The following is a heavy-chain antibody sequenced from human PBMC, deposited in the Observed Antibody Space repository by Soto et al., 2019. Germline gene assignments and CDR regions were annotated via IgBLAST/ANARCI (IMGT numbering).Heavy chain of an antibody. D-gene: IGHD3-22*01. CDR1: EGTFSSYT. V-gene: IGHV1-69*02. CDR2: IIPILGIA. CDR3: ARAQVEVSAPAGWFGP. J-gene: IGHJ5*02. Sequence: QVQLVQSGAEVQKPGSSVKVSCKASEGTFSSYTISWVRQAPGQGLEWMGRIIPILGIANYAQKFQGRVTIHAGKPKRTAYMELSRLRYDDTAVYYCARAQVEVSAPAGWFGPWGPGTLVTVFS.